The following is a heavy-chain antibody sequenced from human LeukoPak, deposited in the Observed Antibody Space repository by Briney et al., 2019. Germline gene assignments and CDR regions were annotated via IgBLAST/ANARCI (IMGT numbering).Heavy chain of an antibody. V-gene: IGHV3-23*01. CDR2: ISGSGGST. D-gene: IGHD6-19*01. CDR1: GFTFSSYG. CDR3: ARGDHSSGWYRYYYYYMDV. J-gene: IGHJ6*03. Sequence: GGSLRLSCAASGFTFSSYGMSWVRQAPGKGLEWVSAISGSGGSTYYADSVKGRFTISRDNAKNTLYLQMNSLRAEDTAVYYCARGDHSSGWYRYYYYYMDVWGKGTTVTASS.